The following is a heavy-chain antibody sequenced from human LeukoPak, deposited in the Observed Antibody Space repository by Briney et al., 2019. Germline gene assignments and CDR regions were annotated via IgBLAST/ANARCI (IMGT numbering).Heavy chain of an antibody. CDR3: AREVGATLNHGQYGMDV. CDR1: GGSISSGDYY. CDR2: IYYSGST. D-gene: IGHD1-26*01. J-gene: IGHJ6*02. V-gene: IGHV4-30-4*01. Sequence: SETLSLTCTVSGGSISSGDYYWSWIRQPPGKGLEWIGYIYYSGSTYYNPSLKSRVTISVDTSKNQFSLKLSSVTAADTAVYYCAREVGATLNHGQYGMDVWGQGTTVTVSS.